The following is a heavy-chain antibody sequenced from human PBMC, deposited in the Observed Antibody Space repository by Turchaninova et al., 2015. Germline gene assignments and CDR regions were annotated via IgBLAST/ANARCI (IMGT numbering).Heavy chain of an antibody. D-gene: IGHD3-10*01. CDR3: AHYGSGSYDY. CDR2: IYWDDDK. Sequence: QITLKESGPTMVKPTQTLTLTCTFSGFSLSTSGVGVGWIRLPPGKALEWLALIYWDDDKRSSPSLKSRLTITKDTSKNQVVLTMTNMDPTDTATYYCAHYGSGSYDYWGQGTLVTVSS. CDR1: GFSLSTSGVG. J-gene: IGHJ4*02. V-gene: IGHV2-5*02.